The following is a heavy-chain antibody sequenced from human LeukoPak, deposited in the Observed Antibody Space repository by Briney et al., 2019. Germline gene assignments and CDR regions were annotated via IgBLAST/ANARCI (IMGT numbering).Heavy chain of an antibody. Sequence: ASVKVSCKASGYTFINYDINWVRQATGRGLEWMGWMNPNSGNTGYAQKFQGRVTMTRNISTSTAYMELNSLRSEDTAVYYCARNWGEFDPWGQGTLVTVSS. CDR3: ARNWGEFDP. J-gene: IGHJ5*02. D-gene: IGHD3-16*01. V-gene: IGHV1-8*01. CDR2: MNPNSGNT. CDR1: GYTFINYD.